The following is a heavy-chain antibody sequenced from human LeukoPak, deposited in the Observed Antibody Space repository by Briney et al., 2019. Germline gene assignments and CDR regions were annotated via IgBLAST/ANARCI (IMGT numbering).Heavy chain of an antibody. D-gene: IGHD3-16*01. V-gene: IGHV1-18*01. CDR3: ARGAAVMITFGGVIQTDFDY. CDR1: GYTFTSYG. CDR2: ISAYNGNT. J-gene: IGHJ4*02. Sequence: GESLKISCKGSGYTFTSYGISWVRQAPGQGLEWMGWISAYNGNTNYAQKLQGRVTMTTDTSTTTAYMELRSLRSDDTAVYYCARGAAVMITFGGVIQTDFDYWGQGTLVTVSS.